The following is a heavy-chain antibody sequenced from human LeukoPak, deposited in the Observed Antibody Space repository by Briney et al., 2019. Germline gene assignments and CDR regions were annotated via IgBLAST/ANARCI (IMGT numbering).Heavy chain of an antibody. J-gene: IGHJ4*02. Sequence: WGSLRLSCAASGVTFSGYSMDWVRQAPGKGLEWVSYITSTSSTIYYPSSVKGRFTISRYNATYSLYLQMNSLRDEDTALYYCAMIRPGYYFDYWGQGTPVTVSS. CDR1: GVTFSGYS. D-gene: IGHD3-16*01. CDR3: AMIRPGYYFDY. CDR2: ITSTSSTI. V-gene: IGHV3-48*02.